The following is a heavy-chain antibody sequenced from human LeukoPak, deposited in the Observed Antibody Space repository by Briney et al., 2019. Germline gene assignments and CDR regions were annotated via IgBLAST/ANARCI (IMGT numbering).Heavy chain of an antibody. J-gene: IGHJ6*02. CDR3: ARDLHYYVAMDV. CDR1: GFTFNTYA. CDR2: INGGGRGT. V-gene: IGHV3-23*01. D-gene: IGHD3-10*02. Sequence: GGSLRLSCAASGFTFNTYAMSWVRQAPGKGLQWLSRINGGGRGTYYADSLQGRFTISRDNFGGMVFLQLSSLRVEDTALYYCARDLHYYVAMDVWGQGTTVTVSS.